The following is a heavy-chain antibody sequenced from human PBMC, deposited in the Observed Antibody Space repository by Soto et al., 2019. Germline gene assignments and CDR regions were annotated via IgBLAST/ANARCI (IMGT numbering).Heavy chain of an antibody. Sequence: GSLRLSCTVPGFTFSRYYMNWVRQAPGKGLEWVATIKEDGSEKFYVDSVKGRFTISRDNAKSTLFLQMNSLRVEDTAVYYCARDRGYPDSFDIWGQGTMVTVSS. CDR2: IKEDGSEK. CDR3: ARDRGYPDSFDI. J-gene: IGHJ3*02. V-gene: IGHV3-7*01. CDR1: GFTFSRYY. D-gene: IGHD3-10*01.